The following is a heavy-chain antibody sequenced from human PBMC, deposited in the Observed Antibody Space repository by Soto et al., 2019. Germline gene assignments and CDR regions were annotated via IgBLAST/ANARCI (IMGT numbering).Heavy chain of an antibody. CDR1: GFTFSSYG. V-gene: IGHV3-30*18. CDR3: AKDRNSYSSL. J-gene: IGHJ6*02. D-gene: IGHD5-18*01. CDR2: ISYDGSNK. Sequence: GGSLRLSCAASGFTFSSYGMHWVRQAPGKGLEWVAVISYDGSNKYYADSVKGRFTISRDKSKNTLYLKMISLSAEDKVVSYWAKDRNSYSSLWGQGTTVTVSS.